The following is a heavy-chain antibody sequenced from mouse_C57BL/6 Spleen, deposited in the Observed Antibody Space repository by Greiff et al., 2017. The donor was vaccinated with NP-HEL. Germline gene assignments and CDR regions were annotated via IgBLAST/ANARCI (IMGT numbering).Heavy chain of an antibody. CDR2: IDPEDGET. Sequence: FQLQQSGAELVKPGASVKLSCTASGFNIKYYSMHWVKQRPEQGLEWIGRIDPEDGETQYAPKFQGKATITADTASNTAYLKLSSLTSEDTAVYYCARGPYYFDYWGQGTTLTVSS. CDR1: GFNIKYYS. J-gene: IGHJ2*01. CDR3: ARGPYYFDY. V-gene: IGHV14-2*01. D-gene: IGHD3-3*01.